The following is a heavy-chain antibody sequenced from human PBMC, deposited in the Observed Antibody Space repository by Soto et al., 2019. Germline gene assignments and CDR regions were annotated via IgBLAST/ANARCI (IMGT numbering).Heavy chain of an antibody. J-gene: IGHJ3*02. CDR2: ITAGGDGT. Sequence: EVQVLESGGGLVQPGGSLRLSCEASGITFSNYMMTWIRQAPGKGLEWVSTITAGGDGTYYADSVKGRFTMSRETSKNTLYLQMNSLRAEDTAVYYCAPHVYCSSGSCQYDAFAIRGQGTMVTVSS. V-gene: IGHV3-23*01. CDR1: GITFSNYM. CDR3: APHVYCSSGSCQYDAFAI. D-gene: IGHD2-15*01.